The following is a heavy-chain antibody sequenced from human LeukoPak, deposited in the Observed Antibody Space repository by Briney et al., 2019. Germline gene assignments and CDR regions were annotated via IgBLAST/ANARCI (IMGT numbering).Heavy chain of an antibody. D-gene: IGHD3-22*01. CDR2: ITGSGGST. CDR1: GFTFSSYA. CDR3: AKDRSSGYYFRDY. Sequence: SGGSLRLSCAASGFTFSSYAMNWVRQAPGKGLDWVSTITGSGGSTYYADSVKGRFTISRDNSKNTLYLQMNSLRAEDTAVYYCAKDRSSGYYFRDYWGQGTLVTVSS. J-gene: IGHJ4*02. V-gene: IGHV3-23*01.